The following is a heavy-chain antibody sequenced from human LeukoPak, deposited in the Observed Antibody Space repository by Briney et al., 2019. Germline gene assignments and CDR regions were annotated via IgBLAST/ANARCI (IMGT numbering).Heavy chain of an antibody. CDR3: ARASNDY. D-gene: IGHD7-27*01. J-gene: IGHJ4*02. Sequence: GSLRLSCAASAFTFSSYTMNWVRQAPGRGLEWVSSISSSSSYIYYADSVKGRFTISRDNAKNSLYLQMNSLRAEDTAVYYCARASNDYWGQGTLVTVSS. CDR2: ISSSSSYI. V-gene: IGHV3-21*01. CDR1: AFTFSSYT.